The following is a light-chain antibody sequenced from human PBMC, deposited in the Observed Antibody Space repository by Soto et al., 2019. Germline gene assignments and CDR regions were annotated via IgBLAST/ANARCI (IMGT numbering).Light chain of an antibody. V-gene: IGKV3-15*01. CDR1: QSVGSK. CDR2: GAS. CDR3: QERSNWPLYT. Sequence: EIVMTQSPTTLSVSPGERATLSCRASQSVGSKLIWYQHKPGQAPRLLIYGASARATGIPARFSGSGSGTEFTLTISSVQSEDSATYYCQERSNWPLYTFAQGTKLEIK. J-gene: IGKJ2*01.